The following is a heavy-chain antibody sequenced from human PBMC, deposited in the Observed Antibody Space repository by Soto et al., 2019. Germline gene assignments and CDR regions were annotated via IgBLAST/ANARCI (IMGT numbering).Heavy chain of an antibody. V-gene: IGHV3-30-3*01. CDR2: ISYDGSNK. D-gene: IGHD3-16*01. J-gene: IGHJ5*02. CDR3: ARAPRSGGDYVNSSDP. Sequence: QVQLVESGGGVVQPGRSLRLSCAASGFTFSSYAMHWVRQAPGKGLEWVAVISYDGSNKYYADSVKGRFTISRDNSKNRCSLQMRWLRAEEMRLYYCARAPRSGGDYVNSSDPWGQGTLGTFS. CDR1: GFTFSSYA.